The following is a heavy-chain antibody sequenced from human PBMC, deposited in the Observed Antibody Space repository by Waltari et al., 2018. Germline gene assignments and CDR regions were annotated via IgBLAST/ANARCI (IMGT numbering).Heavy chain of an antibody. Sequence: QVQLVESGGGVVQPGGSLRLSCAASGFTFSSYGMHWVRQAPGKGLEWVAFSREDGSNKYYADSVEGRFTISRDNSKNTLDLQMNSLRAEDTAVYYCAVVPSSLTEDYYYYYMDVWGKGTTVTVSS. J-gene: IGHJ6*03. CDR1: GFTFSSYG. V-gene: IGHV3-30*02. CDR2: SREDGSNK. D-gene: IGHD2-2*01. CDR3: AVVPSSLTEDYYYYYMDV.